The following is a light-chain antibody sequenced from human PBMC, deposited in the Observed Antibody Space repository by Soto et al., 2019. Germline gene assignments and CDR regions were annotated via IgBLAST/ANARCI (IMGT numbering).Light chain of an antibody. CDR2: GNS. V-gene: IGLV1-40*01. CDR3: QSYDSSLSGHWV. J-gene: IGLJ3*02. CDR1: SSNIGAGYD. Sequence: QSVLTQPPSVSGAPGQKVTISCTGSSSNIGAGYDVHWYQQLPGTAPKLLIYGNSNRPSGVPDRFSGSKSGTSASLAITGLQAEDEADYYCQSYDSSLSGHWVFGGCTKVTVL.